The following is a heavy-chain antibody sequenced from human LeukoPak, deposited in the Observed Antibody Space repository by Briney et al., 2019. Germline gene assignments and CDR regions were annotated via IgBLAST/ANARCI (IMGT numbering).Heavy chain of an antibody. J-gene: IGHJ4*02. V-gene: IGHV3-15*01. CDR1: GFTFSNAW. Sequence: GGSLRLSCAASGFTFSNAWMGWVRQAPGKGLEWVGRIKSKTNGGTTDYAAPVKGRFTISRDDSVNTLYLEMSSLKTDDTAVYYCTTAPTSYFDYWGQGTLVTVSS. CDR3: TTAPTSYFDY. CDR2: IKSKTNGGTT.